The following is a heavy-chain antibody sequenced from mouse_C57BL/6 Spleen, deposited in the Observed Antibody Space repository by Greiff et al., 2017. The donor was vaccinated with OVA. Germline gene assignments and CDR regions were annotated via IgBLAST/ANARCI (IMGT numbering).Heavy chain of an antibody. D-gene: IGHD2-1*01. CDR1: GYTFTDYD. J-gene: IGHJ4*01. Sequence: QVQLQQSVAELVRPGASVTLSCKASGYTFTDYDMHWVKQTPVHGLEWIGAIDPETGGTAYNQKFKGKAILTADTSSSTAYMELRSLTSEDSAVYYCLYYGNNYAMDYWGQGTSLTVSS. CDR2: IDPETGGT. V-gene: IGHV1-15*01. CDR3: LYYGNNYAMDY.